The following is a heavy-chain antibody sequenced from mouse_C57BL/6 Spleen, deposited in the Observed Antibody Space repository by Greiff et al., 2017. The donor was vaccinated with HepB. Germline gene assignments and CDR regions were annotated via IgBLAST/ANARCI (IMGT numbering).Heavy chain of an antibody. Sequence: VKLMESGAELVRPGTSVKVSCKASGYAFTNYLIEWVKQRPGQGLEWIGVINPGSGGTNYNEKFKGKATLTADKSSSTAYMQLSSLTSEDSAVYFCARSGGNYPLYAMDYWGQGTSVTVSS. D-gene: IGHD2-1*01. CDR3: ARSGGNYPLYAMDY. V-gene: IGHV1-54*01. J-gene: IGHJ4*01. CDR1: GYAFTNYL. CDR2: INPGSGGT.